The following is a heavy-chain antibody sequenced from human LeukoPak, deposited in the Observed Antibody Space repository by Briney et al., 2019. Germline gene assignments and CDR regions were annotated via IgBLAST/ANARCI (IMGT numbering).Heavy chain of an antibody. CDR1: GFTFSSYG. CDR3: AKSYYYGSGSYYTPDY. J-gene: IGHJ4*02. V-gene: IGHV3-23*01. CDR2: ISGSGGST. Sequence: GGSLRLSCAASGFTFSSYGMSWVRQAPGKGLEWVSAISGSGGSTYYADSVKGRFTISRDNSKNTLYVQMNSLRAEDTAVYYCAKSYYYGSGSYYTPDYWGQGTLVTVSS. D-gene: IGHD3-10*01.